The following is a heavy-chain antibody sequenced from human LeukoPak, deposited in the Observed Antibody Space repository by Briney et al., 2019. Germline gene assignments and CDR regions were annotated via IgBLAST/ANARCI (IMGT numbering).Heavy chain of an antibody. CDR3: VKTIPSGGWSRHP. V-gene: IGHV3-23*01. Sequence: GGSLRLSCVASGLTFSDYGMSWVRQAPGKGLEWVSGISVSGDRSWYADSVKGRLTISRDNSENTLYLQINSLRAEDTAIYHCVKTIPSGGWSRHPWGQETLVTVSS. D-gene: IGHD6-19*01. J-gene: IGHJ5*02. CDR1: GLTFSDYG. CDR2: ISVSGDRS.